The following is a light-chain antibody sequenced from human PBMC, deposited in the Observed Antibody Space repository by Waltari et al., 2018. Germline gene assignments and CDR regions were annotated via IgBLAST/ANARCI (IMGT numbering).Light chain of an antibody. CDR1: QNIDNY. CDR2: AAS. CDR3: QQSYTTRWT. J-gene: IGKJ1*01. V-gene: IGKV1-39*01. Sequence: DIQMTQSPSSLSASVGDRVTITCRASQNIDNYLNWYQQKPGKAPNLLIYAASSLQSGVPSRFSGSGSGTHFTLTIISLQPEDFATYYCQQSYTTRWTFGQGTKVEIK.